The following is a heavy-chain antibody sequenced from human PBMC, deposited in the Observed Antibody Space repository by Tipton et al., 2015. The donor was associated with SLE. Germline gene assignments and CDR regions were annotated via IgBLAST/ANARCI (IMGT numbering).Heavy chain of an antibody. Sequence: TLSLTCTVSGGSISSGSYYWSWIRQPAGKGLEWIGYIYTSGSTNYNPSLKSRVTISVDRSKNQFSLKLSSVTAADTAVYYCARVKQSGYTPHWYFDLWGRGTLGTVSS. D-gene: IGHD3-22*01. V-gene: IGHV4-61*09. J-gene: IGHJ2*01. CDR1: GGSISSGSYY. CDR2: IYTSGST. CDR3: ARVKQSGYTPHWYFDL.